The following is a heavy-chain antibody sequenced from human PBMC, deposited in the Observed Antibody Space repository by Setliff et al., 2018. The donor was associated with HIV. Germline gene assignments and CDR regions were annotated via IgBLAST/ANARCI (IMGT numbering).Heavy chain of an antibody. CDR3: ARGGTSSNWFDP. V-gene: IGHV4-59*01. D-gene: IGHD1-26*01. Sequence: PSETLSLTCIVSGASISSDTWSWIRQPPGKGLQWIGFIYNSEMINYNPSLKSRVSMSLDTFKNQFSLKLTSVTAADTAVYYCARGGTSSNWFDPWGQGTLVTVSS. CDR1: GASISSDT. J-gene: IGHJ5*02. CDR2: IYNSEMI.